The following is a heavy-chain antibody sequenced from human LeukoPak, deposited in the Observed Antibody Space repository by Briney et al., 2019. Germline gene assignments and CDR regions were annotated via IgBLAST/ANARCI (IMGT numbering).Heavy chain of an antibody. D-gene: IGHD4-23*01. CDR2: IWYDGSNK. Sequence: GRSLRLSCAASGFTFSSYGMHWVRQAPGKGLEWVAVIWYDGSNKYYADSVKGRFTISRDNSKNTLYLQMNSLRAEDTAVYYCAKGLIDYGGNSEYFDYWGQGTLVTVSS. CDR1: GFTFSSYG. CDR3: AKGLIDYGGNSEYFDY. J-gene: IGHJ4*02. V-gene: IGHV3-33*06.